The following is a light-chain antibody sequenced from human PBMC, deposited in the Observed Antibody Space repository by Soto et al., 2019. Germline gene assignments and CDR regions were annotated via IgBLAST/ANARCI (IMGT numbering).Light chain of an antibody. CDR2: ETN. CDR1: GSNIGNSY. Sequence: QSVLTQPPSVSAAPGQTVTISCSGSGSNIGNSYVSWYQHLPGAAPKLLIFETNSRPAGIPDRFSGSNSGTSATLGITGLQTADEGEYDCASWDNSLSDGRVFGPGTQVTVL. CDR3: ASWDNSLSDGRV. J-gene: IGLJ1*01. V-gene: IGLV1-51*02.